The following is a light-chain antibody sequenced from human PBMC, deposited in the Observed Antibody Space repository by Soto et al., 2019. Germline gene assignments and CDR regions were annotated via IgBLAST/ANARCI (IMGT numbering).Light chain of an antibody. J-gene: IGKJ1*01. V-gene: IGKV1-9*01. CDR3: QKLDSYPRT. Sequence: DIQLTPSPSFLSASVLDIVNITFRSSQGISSYLAWYQLKPGKAPKLLISTASSLQSGVPSRFSGSGSGTEFTLTISSLQPEDFATYYCQKLDSYPRTFGQGTKVDIK. CDR2: TAS. CDR1: QGISSY.